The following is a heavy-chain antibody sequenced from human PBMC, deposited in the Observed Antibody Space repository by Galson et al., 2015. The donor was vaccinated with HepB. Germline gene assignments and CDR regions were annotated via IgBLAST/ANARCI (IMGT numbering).Heavy chain of an antibody. J-gene: IGHJ4*02. CDR1: GFSLSTRGVG. CDR3: AHRRDSSSYYFDY. V-gene: IGHV2-5*02. CDR2: IYWDDDK. Sequence: PALVKPTQPLTLPCSFSGFSLSTRGVGVGWIRQPPGKALEWLALIYWDDDKRYSSSLKSRLTITKDSSKNQVVLKMTNMDPVDTATFYCAHRRDSSSYYFDYWGQGTLVTVPS. D-gene: IGHD6-6*01.